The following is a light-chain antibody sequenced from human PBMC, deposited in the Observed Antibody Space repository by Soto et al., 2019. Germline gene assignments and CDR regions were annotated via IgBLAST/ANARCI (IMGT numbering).Light chain of an antibody. CDR2: RNN. Sequence: QSVLTQPPSASGTPGQRVTISCSGGSSNIGTNYVYWYQQLPGTAPKLLIYRNNLRPSGVPDRFSASKSGTSASLAISGLRSEDEGDYFCAGWDDSLYGLLFGAGTKLTVL. V-gene: IGLV1-47*01. CDR3: AGWDDSLYGLL. CDR1: SSNIGTNY. J-gene: IGLJ1*01.